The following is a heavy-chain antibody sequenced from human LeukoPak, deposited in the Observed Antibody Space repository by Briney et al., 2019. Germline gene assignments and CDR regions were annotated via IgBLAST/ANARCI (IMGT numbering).Heavy chain of an antibody. Sequence: GGSLRLSCVASEFSFRSYWMTWVRQAPGKGLEWVANIKQDGSAKYFVDSVKGRFTIFRDNAKNSLYLQMNSLRAEDTAVYYCAKEGSVAAVLNYWGQGTLVTVSS. J-gene: IGHJ4*02. CDR2: IKQDGSAK. CDR3: AKEGSVAAVLNY. D-gene: IGHD2-15*01. CDR1: EFSFRSYW. V-gene: IGHV3-7*04.